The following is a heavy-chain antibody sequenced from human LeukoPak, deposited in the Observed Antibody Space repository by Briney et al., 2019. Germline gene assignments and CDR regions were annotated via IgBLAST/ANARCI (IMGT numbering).Heavy chain of an antibody. J-gene: IGHJ1*01. CDR2: ISGLNGDT. CDR3: TRDSAYLQH. Sequence: ASVKVSCKDYGYTFSTYGISWVGQAPGQGLEWMGWISGLNGDTKYAQKFQGRVTMTTDTSTNTAYLELRSLRSDDTAVYYCTRDSAYLQHWGQGTLVTVSS. V-gene: IGHV1-18*01. CDR1: GYTFSTYG.